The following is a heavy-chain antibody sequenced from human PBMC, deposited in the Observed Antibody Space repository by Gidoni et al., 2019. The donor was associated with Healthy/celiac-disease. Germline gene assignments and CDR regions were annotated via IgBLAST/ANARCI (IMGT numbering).Heavy chain of an antibody. J-gene: IGHJ4*02. D-gene: IGHD3-22*01. V-gene: IGHV1-69*01. CDR1: GGTFSSYA. CDR2: IIPIFGTA. Sequence: QVQLVQSGAEVKKPGSSVKVSCKASGGTFSSYAISWVRQAPGQGLEWMGGIIPIFGTANYAQKFQGRVTITADESTSTAYMELSSLRSEDTAVYYCAREGVDYYDSSGYYYAIDYWGQGTLVTVSS. CDR3: AREGVDYYDSSGYYYAIDY.